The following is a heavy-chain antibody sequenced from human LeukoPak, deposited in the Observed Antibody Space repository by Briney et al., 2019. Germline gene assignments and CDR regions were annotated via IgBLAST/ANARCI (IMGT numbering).Heavy chain of an antibody. D-gene: IGHD3-22*01. CDR2: INPNSGNT. V-gene: IGHV1-8*01. Sequence: ASVKVSCKASGYTFTSYDINWVRQATGQGLEWMGWINPNSGNTGYAQKFQGRVTMTRNTSISTAYMELSSLRSEDTAVYYCATYYFESSGYYKYFQHWGQGTLVTVSS. J-gene: IGHJ1*01. CDR3: ATYYFESSGYYKYFQH. CDR1: GYTFTSYD.